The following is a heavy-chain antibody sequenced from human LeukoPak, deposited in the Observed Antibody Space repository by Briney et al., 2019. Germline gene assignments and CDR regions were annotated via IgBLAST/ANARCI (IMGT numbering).Heavy chain of an antibody. D-gene: IGHD4-23*01. J-gene: IGHJ4*02. V-gene: IGHV4-39*01. CDR2: FYYGGTT. CDR3: ARRAGGGNYPFDS. Sequence: SETLSLTCTVSGGSISSSSYYWGWIRQPPGKGLEWIVSFYYGGTTHYNPSLRSRVAISVDTSKNQFSLRLSPVTAADTAVYYCARRAGGGNYPFDSWGQGTLVTVSS. CDR1: GGSISSSSYY.